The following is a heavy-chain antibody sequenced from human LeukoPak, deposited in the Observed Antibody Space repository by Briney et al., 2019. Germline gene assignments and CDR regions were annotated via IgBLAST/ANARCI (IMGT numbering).Heavy chain of an antibody. V-gene: IGHV4-39*01. Sequence: SETLSLTCTGSGGSISSYYWGWIRQPPGKGLEWIGSIYYTGNTYYNASLKSRVTISIDTSKNQISLRLTSVTAADTAMYYCARQTGSGLFTLPGGQGTLVTVSS. J-gene: IGHJ4*02. D-gene: IGHD3/OR15-3a*01. CDR2: IYYTGNT. CDR3: ARQTGSGLFTLP. CDR1: GGSISSYY.